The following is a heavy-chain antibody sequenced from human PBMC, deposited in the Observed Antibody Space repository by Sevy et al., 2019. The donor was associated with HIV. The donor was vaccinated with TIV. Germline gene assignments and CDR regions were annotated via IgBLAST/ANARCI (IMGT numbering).Heavy chain of an antibody. V-gene: IGHV4-4*07. CDR1: GGSISGSY. Sequence: SETLSLTCTVSGGSISGSYWSWIRQSAGKGLEWIGRIYPSGNTNYNPSLKSRVTMSVDTSKNHFSLKLTSVTAADTAAYYCAREDSSTWCFHFWGQGTLVTVPS. D-gene: IGHD6-13*01. CDR3: AREDSSTWCFHF. J-gene: IGHJ4*02. CDR2: IYPSGNT.